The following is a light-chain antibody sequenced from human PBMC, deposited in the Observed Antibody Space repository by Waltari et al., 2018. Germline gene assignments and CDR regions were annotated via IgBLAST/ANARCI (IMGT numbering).Light chain of an antibody. J-gene: IGKJ1*01. V-gene: IGKV3-15*01. CDR1: QTIGFS. CDR2: HAS. Sequence: TVVTQSPATLSVSPGERATLSCRTSQTIGFSLAWYQQKPGKAPRLLIYHASTRATGIPDRFSGSGSESDFTLTISSLQSEDVAVYYCQQYNNWPPGTFGQGTKVEI. CDR3: QQYNNWPPGT.